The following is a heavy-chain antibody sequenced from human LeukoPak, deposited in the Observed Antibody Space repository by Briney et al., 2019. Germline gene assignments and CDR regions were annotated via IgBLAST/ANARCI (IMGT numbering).Heavy chain of an antibody. D-gene: IGHD3-3*01. Sequence: GGSLRLSCAASGFTVSSNYMSWVRQAPGKGLEWVSVIYSGGNTYYADSVKGRFAISRDNSKNTLYLQMNSLRAEDTAVYYCARDRPSITIFGVVTLSDPFFDYWGQGTLVTVSS. CDR3: ARDRPSITIFGVVTLSDPFFDY. V-gene: IGHV3-53*01. CDR1: GFTVSSNY. CDR2: IYSGGNT. J-gene: IGHJ4*02.